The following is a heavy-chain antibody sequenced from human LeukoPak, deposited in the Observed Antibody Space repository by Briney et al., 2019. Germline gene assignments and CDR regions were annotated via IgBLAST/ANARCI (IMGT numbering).Heavy chain of an antibody. J-gene: IGHJ5*02. CDR2: ISSSSNYI. Sequence: GGSLRLSCAASGFTFSSYSMNWVRQAPGKGLEWVSSISSSSNYIYYADSVKGRSTISRDNAKNSLYLQMNSLRAEDTAVYYCARFRSGYYDILTGYYLWGQGTLVTDSS. CDR1: GFTFSSYS. D-gene: IGHD3-9*01. CDR3: ARFRSGYYDILTGYYL. V-gene: IGHV3-21*01.